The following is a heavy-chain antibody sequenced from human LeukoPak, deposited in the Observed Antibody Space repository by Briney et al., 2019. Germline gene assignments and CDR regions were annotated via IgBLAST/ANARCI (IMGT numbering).Heavy chain of an antibody. Sequence: GSSVKVSCKASGGTFSSYAISWVRQAPGQGLEWMGGITPIFGTANYAQKFQGRVTITADESTSTAYMELSSLRSEDTAVYYCARSRKPAAITGYYYYYGMDVWGQGTTVTVSS. CDR1: GGTFSSYA. D-gene: IGHD2-2*01. V-gene: IGHV1-69*01. J-gene: IGHJ6*02. CDR2: ITPIFGTA. CDR3: ARSRKPAAITGYYYYYGMDV.